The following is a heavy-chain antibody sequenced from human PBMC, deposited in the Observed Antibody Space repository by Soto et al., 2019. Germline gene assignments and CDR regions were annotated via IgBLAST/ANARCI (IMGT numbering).Heavy chain of an antibody. CDR2: IYSGGST. V-gene: IGHV3-53*01. CDR1: EFTVSSNY. Sequence: EVQLVESGGGLIQPGGSLRLSCAASEFTVSSNYMNWVRQAPRKGLECVSTIYSGGSTYYADSAKGRFTISRDNSKNTLYLQMNNLTAEDTAVYYCAGRVGATNYGMDVWGQGTTVTVSS. D-gene: IGHD1-26*01. CDR3: AGRVGATNYGMDV. J-gene: IGHJ6*02.